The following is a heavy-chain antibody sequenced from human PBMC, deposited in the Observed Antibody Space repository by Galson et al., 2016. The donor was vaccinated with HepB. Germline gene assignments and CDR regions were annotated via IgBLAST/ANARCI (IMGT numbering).Heavy chain of an antibody. J-gene: IGHJ6*02. CDR2: SIPIFGSA. D-gene: IGHD4-17*01. CDR3: ARAGSYGDRHFYYGMDV. CDR1: GGTFNSYA. V-gene: IGHV1-69*13. Sequence: SVKVSCKASGGTFNSYAISWVRQAPGQGLEWMGESIPIFGSANYAQKFQGRVTITADESTNTAYMELTRLRSEDTAMYYCARAGSYGDRHFYYGMDVWGLGTTVTVSS.